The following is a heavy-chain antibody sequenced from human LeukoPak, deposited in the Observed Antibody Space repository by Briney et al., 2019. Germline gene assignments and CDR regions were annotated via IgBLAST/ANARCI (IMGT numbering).Heavy chain of an antibody. J-gene: IGHJ4*02. V-gene: IGHV5-10-1*01. CDR2: IDPSDSYT. CDR3: ARRGSSGWYDY. Sequence: GASLQISCKGSGYSFTSYWISWGRQLPGKGLEGMGRIDPSDSYTNYSPSFQGHGTISTDKSISTAYLQWNSLKASDTAMYYCARRGSSGWYDYWGQGTLVTVSS. D-gene: IGHD6-19*01. CDR1: GYSFTSYW.